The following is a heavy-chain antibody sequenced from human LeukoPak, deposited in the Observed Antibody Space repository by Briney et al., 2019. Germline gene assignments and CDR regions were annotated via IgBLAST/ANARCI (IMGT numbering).Heavy chain of an antibody. J-gene: IGHJ3*02. V-gene: IGHV1-2*02. CDR1: GYTFTGYY. CDR2: INPNSGGT. CDR3: ARGAGSSSWHDAFDI. Sequence: ASVKVSCKASGYTFTGYYMHWVRQAPGQGLEWMGWINPNSGGTNYAQKFQGRVTMTRDTSISTAYMELSSLRSDDTAVYYCARGAGSSSWHDAFDIWGQGTMVTVSS. D-gene: IGHD6-13*01.